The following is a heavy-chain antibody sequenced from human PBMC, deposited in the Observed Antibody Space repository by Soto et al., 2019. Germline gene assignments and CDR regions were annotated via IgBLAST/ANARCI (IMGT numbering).Heavy chain of an antibody. D-gene: IGHD2-15*01. Sequence: HGGSLGISCAASGFTFRSYGVHGVRQAPGKGLEWVAVISYDGSNKYYADSVKGRFTISRDNSKNTLYLQMNSLRAEDTAVYYCARVDRLQEVVVVVAATPNYYYYMDVCGKGTTVTVSS. CDR2: ISYDGSNK. J-gene: IGHJ6*03. CDR3: ARVDRLQEVVVVVAATPNYYYYMDV. CDR1: GFTFRSYG. V-gene: IGHV3-30*03.